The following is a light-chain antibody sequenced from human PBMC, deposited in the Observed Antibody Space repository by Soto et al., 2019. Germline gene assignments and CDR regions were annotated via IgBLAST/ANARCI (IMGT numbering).Light chain of an antibody. J-gene: IGLJ1*01. CDR2: EVN. Sequence: QSALTQHASVSGSPGQSINISCTGTSSDIGSYNRVSWYQQPPGTAPKLIIYEVNNRPSGVPDRFSGSKSGNTASLTISGLQAEDEADYYCNSFTTSSTYVFGTGTKLTVL. CDR3: NSFTTSSTYV. V-gene: IGLV2-18*02. CDR1: SSDIGSYNR.